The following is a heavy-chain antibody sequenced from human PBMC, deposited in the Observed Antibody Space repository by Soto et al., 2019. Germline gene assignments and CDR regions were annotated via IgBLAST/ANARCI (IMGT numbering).Heavy chain of an antibody. D-gene: IGHD2-15*01. CDR2: INPSGGST. CDR1: GYTFTSYY. J-gene: IGHJ3*02. V-gene: IGHV1-46*01. CDR3: ARDSNFDIKTVVPTARAFDI. Sequence: GASVKVSCKASGYTFTSYYMHWVRQAPGQGLEWMGIINPSGGSTSYAQKFQGRVTMTRDTSTSTVYMELSSLRSEDTAVYYCARDSNFDIKTVVPTARAFDIWGQGTMVTVSS.